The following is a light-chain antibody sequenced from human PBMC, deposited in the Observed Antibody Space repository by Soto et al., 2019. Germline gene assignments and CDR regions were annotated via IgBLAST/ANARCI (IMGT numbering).Light chain of an antibody. CDR2: DTS. Sequence: EIVLTQSPATLSLSPGERATLSCRASQSVSTYLGWYQQKPGQAPRLLIYDTSNRATGIPPRFSGSWSGTDFTLTISSLEPEDFAVYYCQQRRNWPLTFGGGTKVEIK. CDR1: QSVSTY. V-gene: IGKV3-11*01. CDR3: QQRRNWPLT. J-gene: IGKJ4*01.